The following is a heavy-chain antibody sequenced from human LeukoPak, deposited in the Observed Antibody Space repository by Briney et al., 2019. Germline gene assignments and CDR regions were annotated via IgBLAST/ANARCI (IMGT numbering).Heavy chain of an antibody. CDR3: ARGASYNSGRDGLHWLDP. V-gene: IGHV4-34*01. CDR2: INHSGST. D-gene: IGHD6-19*01. J-gene: IGHJ5*02. CDR1: GGSFSGYY. Sequence: SETLSLTCAVYGGSFSGYYWSWIRQPPGKGLEWIGEINHSGSTNYNPSLKSRVTISVDTSKNQFPLKVSSVTAADTAVYYCARGASYNSGRDGLHWLDPWGQGTLVTVSS.